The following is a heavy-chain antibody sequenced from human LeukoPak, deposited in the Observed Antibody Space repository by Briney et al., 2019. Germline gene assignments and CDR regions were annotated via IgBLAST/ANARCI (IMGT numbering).Heavy chain of an antibody. J-gene: IGHJ4*02. CDR2: INPTGGST. V-gene: IGHV1-46*01. CDR3: ARTAARRFDY. Sequence: EASVKVSCKASGYTFPSYFMHWVRQAPGQGLEWMGIINPTGGSTTYAQKFQGRVTMTRDTSTSTVYMELSSLRSEDTAVYYCARTAARRFDYWGQGTLVTVSS. D-gene: IGHD6-6*01. CDR1: GYTFPSYF.